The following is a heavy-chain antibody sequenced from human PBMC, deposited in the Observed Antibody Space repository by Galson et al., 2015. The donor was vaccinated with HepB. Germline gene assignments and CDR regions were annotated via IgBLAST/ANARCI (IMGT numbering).Heavy chain of an antibody. Sequence: SVKVSCKASGYTLTGYYMHWVRQAPGQGLEWMGWINPNSGGTNYAQKFQGRVTMTRDTSISTAYMELSRLRSDDTAVYYCARVGTYCSSTSCYEYNWFDPWGQGTPVTVSS. V-gene: IGHV1-2*02. CDR1: GYTLTGYY. D-gene: IGHD2-2*01. CDR2: INPNSGGT. J-gene: IGHJ5*02. CDR3: ARVGTYCSSTSCYEYNWFDP.